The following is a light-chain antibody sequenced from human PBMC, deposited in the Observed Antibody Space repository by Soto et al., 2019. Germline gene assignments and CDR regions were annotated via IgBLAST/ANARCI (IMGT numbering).Light chain of an antibody. CDR2: GAS. Sequence: EIVMTQSPATLSVSPGERATLSCRASKSVSSNLAWYQQKPGQAPRLFIYGASTRATGIPARFSGSGSVTEFTLTISSLQSEDFAVYYWQQYNNLPAYTFGLGTKLEIK. CDR1: KSVSSN. J-gene: IGKJ2*01. V-gene: IGKV3-15*01. CDR3: QQYNNLPAYT.